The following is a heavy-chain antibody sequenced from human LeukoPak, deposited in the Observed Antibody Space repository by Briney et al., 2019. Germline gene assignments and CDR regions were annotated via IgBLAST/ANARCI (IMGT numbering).Heavy chain of an antibody. D-gene: IGHD2-15*01. CDR3: ASTGRRYCSGGSCYSRDYFDY. CDR2: IIPIFGTA. CDR1: GGTFSSYA. V-gene: IGHV1-69*01. J-gene: IGHJ4*02. Sequence: PVKVSCKASGGTFSSYAISWVRQAPGQGLEWMGGIIPIFGTANYAQKFQGRVTITADESTSTAYVELSSLRSEDTAVYYCASTGRRYCSGGSCYSRDYFDYWGQGTLVTVSS.